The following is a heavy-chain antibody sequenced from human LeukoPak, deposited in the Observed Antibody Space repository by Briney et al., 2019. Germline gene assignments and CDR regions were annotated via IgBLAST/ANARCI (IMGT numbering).Heavy chain of an antibody. V-gene: IGHV4-59*01. CDR3: ARVPHDYGDFPFGP. CDR2: IYYSGST. Sequence: SETLSLTCTVSGGSISSYYWSWIRQPPGKGLEWIGYIYYSGSTNYNPSLKSRVTISVDTSKNQFSLKLSSVTAADTAVYYCARVPHDYGDFPFGPWGQGTLVTVSS. D-gene: IGHD4-17*01. CDR1: GGSISSYY. J-gene: IGHJ5*02.